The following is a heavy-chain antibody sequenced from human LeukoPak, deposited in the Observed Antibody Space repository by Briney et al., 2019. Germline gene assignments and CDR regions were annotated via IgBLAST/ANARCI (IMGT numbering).Heavy chain of an antibody. CDR2: ISSSSDTI. J-gene: IGHJ4*02. V-gene: IGHV3-48*02. Sequence: GGSLRLSCAASGFTFSSYSMNWVRQAPGKGLEWVSYISSSSDTIYYADSVKGRFTISRDNAKRSLYLQMNSLRDEDTAVYYCAREEVKSFDNWGQGTLVTVSS. CDR3: AREEVKSFDN. CDR1: GFTFSSYS.